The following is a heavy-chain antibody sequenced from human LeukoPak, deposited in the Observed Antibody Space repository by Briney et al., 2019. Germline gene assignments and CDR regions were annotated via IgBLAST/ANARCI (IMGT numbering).Heavy chain of an antibody. CDR2: ISHGGIT. Sequence: TSETLSLTCGVYAGSLTNYFCHWIRQAPGKGLEWVGEISHGGITKHNPSLKSRVTMSQDTSKRQFSLKMNFMTAADTGVYYCGIFMDVVPGTMSWGLGTLVTVSS. V-gene: IGHV4-34*01. J-gene: IGHJ4*02. D-gene: IGHD3-22*01. CDR3: GIFMDVVPGTMS. CDR1: AGSLTNYF.